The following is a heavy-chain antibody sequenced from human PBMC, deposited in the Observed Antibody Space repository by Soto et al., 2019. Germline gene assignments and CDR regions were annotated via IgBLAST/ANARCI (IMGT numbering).Heavy chain of an antibody. CDR2: ISDSGGST. D-gene: IGHD2-15*01. J-gene: IGHJ4*02. Sequence: GGSLRLSCAASGFTFSSYGMSWVRQAPGKGLEWVSGISDSGGSTYYADSVKGRFTISRDNSKNTLYVQMNSLRAEDTAIYYCAKEEVVVRTRPFDYWGQGTLVTVSS. CDR3: AKEEVVVRTRPFDY. V-gene: IGHV3-23*01. CDR1: GFTFSSYG.